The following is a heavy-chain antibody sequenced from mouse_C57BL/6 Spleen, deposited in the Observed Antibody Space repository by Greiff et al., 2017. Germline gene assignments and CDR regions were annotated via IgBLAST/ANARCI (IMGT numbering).Heavy chain of an antibody. D-gene: IGHD1-1*01. J-gene: IGHJ1*03. V-gene: IGHV3-6*01. Sequence: EESGPGLVKPSQSLSLTCSVTGYSITSGYYWNWIRQFPGNKLEWMGYISYDGSNNYNPSLKNRISITRDTSKNQFFLQLNSVTTEDTATYYCAREGAYYYGSSYRYFDVWGTGTTVTVSS. CDR3: AREGAYYYGSSYRYFDV. CDR2: ISYDGSN. CDR1: GYSITSGYY.